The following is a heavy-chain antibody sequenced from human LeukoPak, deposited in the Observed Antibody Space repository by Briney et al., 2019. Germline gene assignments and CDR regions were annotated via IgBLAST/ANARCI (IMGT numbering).Heavy chain of an antibody. J-gene: IGHJ4*02. CDR1: GFTFSSYG. CDR2: ISGSGGNT. D-gene: IGHD6-13*01. Sequence: GGSLRLSCAASGFTFSSYGMHWVRQAPGKGLEWVSGISGSGGNTHYADSVKGRFTISRDNSKNTLYLQMNSLRAEDTAVYYCAKGLRGSSYDYWGQGTLVTVSS. V-gene: IGHV3-23*01. CDR3: AKGLRGSSYDY.